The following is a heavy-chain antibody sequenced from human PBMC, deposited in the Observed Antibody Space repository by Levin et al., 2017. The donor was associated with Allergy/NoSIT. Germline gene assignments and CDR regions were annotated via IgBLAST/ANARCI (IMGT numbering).Heavy chain of an antibody. Sequence: SETLSLTCAVYGGSFSGYYWSWIRQPPGKGLEWIGEINHSGSTNYNPSLKSRVTISVDTSKNQFSLKLSSVTAADTAVYYCARWRHYYGSGSPVKYFDYWGQGTLVTVSS. D-gene: IGHD3-10*01. J-gene: IGHJ4*02. CDR2: INHSGST. CDR1: GGSFSGYY. V-gene: IGHV4-34*01. CDR3: ARWRHYYGSGSPVKYFDY.